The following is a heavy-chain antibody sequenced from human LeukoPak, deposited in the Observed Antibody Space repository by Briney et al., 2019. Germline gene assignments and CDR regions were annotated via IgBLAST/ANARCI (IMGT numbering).Heavy chain of an antibody. J-gene: IGHJ4*02. CDR3: AKIYCSSTSCYLTHLYYFDY. Sequence: GGTLRLSCAASGFIFSTYGMNWVRQAPGKGLEWVSSISGSGGTTYYADSVKGRFTISRDNSKNTLYLQMNSLRAEDTAVYYCAKIYCSSTSCYLTHLYYFDYWGQGTLVTVSS. CDR1: GFIFSTYG. CDR2: ISGSGGTT. D-gene: IGHD2-2*01. V-gene: IGHV3-23*01.